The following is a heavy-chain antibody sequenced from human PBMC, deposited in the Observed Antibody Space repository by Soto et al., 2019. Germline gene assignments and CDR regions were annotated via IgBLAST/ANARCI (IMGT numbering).Heavy chain of an antibody. D-gene: IGHD3-3*01. Sequence: GGSLRLSCAASGFTFSGSAMHWVRQASGKGLEWVGRIRSKANSYATAYAASVKGRFTISRDDSKNTAYLQMNSLKTEDTAVYYCTREGLLHPYWGQGTLVTVSS. CDR3: TREGLLHPY. CDR1: GFTFSGSA. V-gene: IGHV3-73*01. CDR2: IRSKANSYAT. J-gene: IGHJ4*02.